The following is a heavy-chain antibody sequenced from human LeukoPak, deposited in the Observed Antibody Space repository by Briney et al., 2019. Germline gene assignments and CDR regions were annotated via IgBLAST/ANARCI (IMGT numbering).Heavy chain of an antibody. J-gene: IGHJ4*02. CDR3: ASRFVSTMVRGVIRDY. CDR2: AYHSGST. CDR1: GYSISSGYY. V-gene: IGHV4-38-2*01. Sequence: SQTLSLNCAVSGYSISSGYYWGWIRQPPGKGLEWIGGAYHSGSTYYNPSLKIRVTISVDTSKNQFSLKLSSVTAADTAVYYCASRFVSTMVRGVIRDYWGQGTLVTVSS. D-gene: IGHD3-10*01.